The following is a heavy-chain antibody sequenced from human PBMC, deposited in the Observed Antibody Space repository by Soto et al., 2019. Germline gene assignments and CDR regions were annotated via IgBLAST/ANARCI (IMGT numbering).Heavy chain of an antibody. CDR1: GFTFSSYS. CDR3: AKASDFWSGYYFNYYYYGMDV. CDR2: ISSSSSTI. D-gene: IGHD3-3*01. V-gene: IGHV3-48*01. J-gene: IGHJ6*02. Sequence: GGSLRLSCAASGFTFSSYSMNWVRQAPGKGLEWVSYISSSSSTIYYADSVKGRFTISRDNAKNSLYLQMNSLRAEDTAVYYCAKASDFWSGYYFNYYYYGMDVWGQGTTVTVSS.